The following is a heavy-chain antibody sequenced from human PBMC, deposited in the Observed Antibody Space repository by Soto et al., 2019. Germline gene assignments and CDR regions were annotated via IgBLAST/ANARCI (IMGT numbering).Heavy chain of an antibody. J-gene: IGHJ4*02. CDR3: ARILTGTGGHFDY. D-gene: IGHD2-8*02. Sequence: QITLKGSGPTLVKPTQTLTLTCSASGLSLSTSGVGVGWIRQPPEKALEWLALISRDDDKRYSPSPKSRLTITKDTTKSQVVLTLTNLAPVDTATYYCARILTGTGGHFDYWGQGALVTVSS. CDR2: ISRDDDK. CDR1: GLSLSTSGVG. V-gene: IGHV2-5*02.